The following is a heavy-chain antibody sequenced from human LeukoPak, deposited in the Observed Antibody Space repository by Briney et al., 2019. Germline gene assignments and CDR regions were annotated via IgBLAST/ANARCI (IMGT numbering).Heavy chain of an antibody. J-gene: IGHJ4*02. D-gene: IGHD3-22*01. CDR1: GYTFTSYG. CDR2: INPNSGGT. Sequence: ASVKVSCKASGYTFTSYGISWVRQAPGQGLEWMGRINPNSGGTNYAQKLQGRVTMTTDTSTSTAYMELRSLRSDDTAVYYCARSDSSGYYYVGPWDYWGQGTLVTVSS. CDR3: ARSDSSGYYYVGPWDY. V-gene: IGHV1-18*01.